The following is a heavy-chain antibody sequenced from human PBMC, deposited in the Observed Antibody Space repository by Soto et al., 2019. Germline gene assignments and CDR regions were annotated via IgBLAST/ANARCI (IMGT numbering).Heavy chain of an antibody. V-gene: IGHV4-31*02. J-gene: IGHJ4*02. D-gene: IGHD1-1*01. CDR3: ARDRNAEIFES. Sequence: SETLSHTCSVSGGSISSEGYYWSWIRQHPRKGLEWIGFIDYSGVTYYSQSFESRVIMSLDTSKNQFSLNLKSVTAADTALYYCARDRNAEIFESWGEGAPVTVSS. CDR2: IDYSGVT. CDR1: GGSISSEGYY.